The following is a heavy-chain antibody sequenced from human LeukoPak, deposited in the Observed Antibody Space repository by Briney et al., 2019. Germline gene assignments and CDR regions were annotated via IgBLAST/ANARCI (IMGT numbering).Heavy chain of an antibody. J-gene: IGHJ4*02. CDR2: INPNSGAT. V-gene: IGHV1-2*02. D-gene: IGHD6-6*01. Sequence: VKVSCKASGYTFTGYYIHWVRQAPGQGPEWMGWINPNSGATNYAQKFQGRVTATRDTSISTAYMEVSGLRSDDTAVYYCARGSPEYSSSSRLGDWGQGTQLTASS. CDR3: ARGSPEYSSSSRLGD. CDR1: GYTFTGYY.